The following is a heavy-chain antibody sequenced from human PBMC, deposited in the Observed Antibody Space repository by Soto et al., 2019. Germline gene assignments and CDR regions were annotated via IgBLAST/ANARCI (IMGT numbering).Heavy chain of an antibody. CDR2: IIPTLGST. J-gene: IGHJ4*02. D-gene: IGHD4-4*01. V-gene: IGHV1-69*08. CDR3: ARGGDQTVRVDY. CDR1: GGTFSRYT. Sequence: QVHLVQSGAEVKKPGSAVTVSCTASGGTFSRYTIHWVRQAPGQGLEWMGRIIPTLGSTDYTQKFQDRVTFTADTSTGTSYMKLSSLRYEDTAVYYCARGGDQTVRVDYWGQGTLVTVSS.